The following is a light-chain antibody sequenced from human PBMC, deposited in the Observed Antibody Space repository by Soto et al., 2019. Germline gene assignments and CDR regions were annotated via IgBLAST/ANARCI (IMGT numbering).Light chain of an antibody. J-gene: IGKJ3*01. V-gene: IGKV1-33*01. CDR1: QDISNY. Sequence: DIQMTQSPSSLSASVGDRVTITCRASQDISNYLNWYQQKPGKAPKVLIYDASNLAAGVPSRFSGSGSGTDFTFTISSLHPEDFATYYCQQHDSLPFSFGPGTKVDIK. CDR3: QQHDSLPFS. CDR2: DAS.